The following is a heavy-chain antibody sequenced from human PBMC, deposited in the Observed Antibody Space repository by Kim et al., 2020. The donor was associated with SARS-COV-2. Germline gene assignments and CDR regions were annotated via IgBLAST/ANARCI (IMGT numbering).Heavy chain of an antibody. V-gene: IGHV3-74*01. D-gene: IGHD1-26*01. Sequence: GGSLRLSCAASGFPFTNYWMHWVRQAPGKGLVWVSRVKGDGVSTIYADSVKGRFTISRDNDRHMVYLQMNSLRADDTAVYYCATGLVHGYEIWGQGTVVTVSS. CDR2: VKGDGVST. CDR3: ATGLVHGYEI. CDR1: GFPFTNYW. J-gene: IGHJ3*02.